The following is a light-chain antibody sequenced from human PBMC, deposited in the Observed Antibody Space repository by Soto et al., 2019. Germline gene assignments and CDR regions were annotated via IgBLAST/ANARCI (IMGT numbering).Light chain of an antibody. CDR3: QQFKSYPLT. J-gene: IGKJ4*01. CDR1: QGISSA. V-gene: IGKV1-13*02. Sequence: AIQLTQSPSSLSASVGDRVTITCRASQGISSALAWYRQKPGKAPKLLIYDASSLESGVPSRFSGSGSGTDFTLTISSLQPEDFATFYCQQFKSYPLTFGGGTKVEIK. CDR2: DAS.